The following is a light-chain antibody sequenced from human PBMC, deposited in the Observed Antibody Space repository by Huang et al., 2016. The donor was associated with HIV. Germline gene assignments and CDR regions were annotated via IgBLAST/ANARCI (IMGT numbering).Light chain of an antibody. Sequence: DIVMTQSPLSLPVTPGEPASISCRSSQTLRHIKGYNYLDWYLQMPGQSPQLLIYLGSNRAPGVPDRFIGSGAGTDFTLKISRVEAEDVGVYYCMQALQTPRTFGQGTKVEIK. CDR3: MQALQTPRT. CDR1: QTLRHIKGYNY. CDR2: LGS. J-gene: IGKJ1*01. V-gene: IGKV2-28*01.